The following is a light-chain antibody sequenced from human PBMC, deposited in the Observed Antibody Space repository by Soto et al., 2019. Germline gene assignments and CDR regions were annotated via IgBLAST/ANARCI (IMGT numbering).Light chain of an antibody. V-gene: IGLV2-14*03. CDR2: DVS. Sequence: QSALTQPASVSGSPGQSITISCTGTSSDVGGYDYVSWYQHHPAKAPKLMIYDVSNRPSGVSNRFSGSNSANTASLTISGLQAADEADYYCSSYTTSSAVVFGGGTKVTVL. CDR1: SSDVGGYDY. CDR3: SSYTTSSAVV. J-gene: IGLJ2*01.